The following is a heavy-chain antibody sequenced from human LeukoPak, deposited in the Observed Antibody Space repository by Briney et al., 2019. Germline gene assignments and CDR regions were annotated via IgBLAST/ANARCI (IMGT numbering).Heavy chain of an antibody. Sequence: PGGSLRLSCAASGFTFSTCGMNWVRQAPGKGLEWVSSISGSSAYIYYADSVKGRFTISRDNAKNSLYLQMNSLRAEDTAVYYCARDLRLTTEDYFDYWGQGTLVTVSS. CDR2: ISGSSAYI. J-gene: IGHJ4*02. CDR1: GFTFSTCG. D-gene: IGHD4-11*01. CDR3: ARDLRLTTEDYFDY. V-gene: IGHV3-21*01.